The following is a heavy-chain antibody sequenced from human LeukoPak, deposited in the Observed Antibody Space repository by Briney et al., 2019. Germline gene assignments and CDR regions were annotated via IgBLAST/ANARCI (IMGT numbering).Heavy chain of an antibody. V-gene: IGHV3-11*01. CDR1: GFSFSDYY. CDR3: ARHTVGIDH. D-gene: IGHD4-23*01. CDR2: ISSSGRTI. Sequence: GGSLRLSCAVSGFSFSDYYMAWIRQAPGKGLEWVSYISSSGRTISYADSVKGRFTISRDNAKNSVYLQMNSLRAEDTAVYYCARHTVGIDHWGQGTLVTVSS. J-gene: IGHJ4*02.